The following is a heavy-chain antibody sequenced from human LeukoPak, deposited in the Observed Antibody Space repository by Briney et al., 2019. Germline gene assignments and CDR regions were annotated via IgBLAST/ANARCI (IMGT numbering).Heavy chain of an antibody. V-gene: IGHV4-34*01. J-gene: IGHJ4*02. CDR2: INHSGST. D-gene: IGHD4-17*01. CDR1: GGSFSGYY. Sequence: SETLSLTCAVYGGSFSGYYWSWIRQPPGKGLEWIGEINHSGSTNYNPSLKSRVTISVDTSKNQFSLKQSSVTAADTAVYYCAREGDYGLGYWGQGTLVTVSS. CDR3: AREGDYGLGY.